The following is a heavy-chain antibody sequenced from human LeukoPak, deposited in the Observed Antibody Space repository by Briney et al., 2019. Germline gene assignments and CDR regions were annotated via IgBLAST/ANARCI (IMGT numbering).Heavy chain of an antibody. Sequence: PGGSLRLSCAASGFTFDDYAMHWVRQAPGKGLEWVSGISWNSGSIGYADSVKGRFTISRDNAKNSLYLQMNSLRAEDTALYYCAKDKGLPPLSGMDVWGQGTTVTVSS. CDR1: GFTFDDYA. CDR2: ISWNSGSI. J-gene: IGHJ6*02. D-gene: IGHD5-18*01. V-gene: IGHV3-9*01. CDR3: AKDKGLPPLSGMDV.